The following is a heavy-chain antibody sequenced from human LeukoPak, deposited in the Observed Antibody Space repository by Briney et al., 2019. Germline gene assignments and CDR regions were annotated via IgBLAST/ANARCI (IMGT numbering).Heavy chain of an antibody. Sequence: GGSLRLSCAASGFTFSSYAMSWVRQAPGKGLEWVSTISGSGGSTYYADSVKGRFTISRDNSKNTLYLQMNSLRAEDTAVYYCAEAQRDCVWGSYRYTNWGQGTLVTVSS. CDR1: GFTFSSYA. D-gene: IGHD3-16*02. V-gene: IGHV3-23*01. CDR2: ISGSGGST. J-gene: IGHJ4*02. CDR3: AEAQRDCVWGSYRYTN.